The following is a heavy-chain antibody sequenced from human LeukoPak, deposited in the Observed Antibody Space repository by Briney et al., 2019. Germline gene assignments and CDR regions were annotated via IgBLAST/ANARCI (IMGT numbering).Heavy chain of an antibody. CDR1: GGTFSSYA. Sequence: ASVKVSCKASGGTFSSYAISWVRQAPGQGLEWMGGIIPNFGTANYAQKFQGRVTITADESTSTAYMELSSLRSEDTAVYYCARNFGDWQRWLQGSAFDIWGQGTMVTVSS. V-gene: IGHV1-69*13. J-gene: IGHJ3*02. CDR2: IIPNFGTA. CDR3: ARNFGDWQRWLQGSAFDI. D-gene: IGHD5-24*01.